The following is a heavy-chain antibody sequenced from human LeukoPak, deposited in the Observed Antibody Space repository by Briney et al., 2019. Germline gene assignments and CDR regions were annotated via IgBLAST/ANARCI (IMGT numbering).Heavy chain of an antibody. V-gene: IGHV4-61*02. CDR1: GGSISSGSYY. CDR3: ASPFGL. CDR2: IYTSGST. J-gene: IGHJ4*02. D-gene: IGHD3-10*01. Sequence: SETLSLTCTVSGGSISSGSYYWSWIRQPAGKGLEWIGRIYTSGSTNYNPSLKSRVTISVDTSKNQFSLKLSSVTAADTAVYYCASPFGLWGQGTLVTVSS.